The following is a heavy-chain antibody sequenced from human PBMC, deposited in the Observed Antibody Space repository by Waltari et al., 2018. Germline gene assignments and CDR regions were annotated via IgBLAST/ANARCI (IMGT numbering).Heavy chain of an antibody. D-gene: IGHD6-13*01. CDR2: INPNSGGT. CDR3: ARGRAAATTGFDY. CDR1: GYTFTGYY. Sequence: QVQLVQSGAEVKKPGASVKVSCKASGYTFTGYYMHWVRQAPGHGLEWMGRINPNSGGTNYAQKFQGRVTMTRETSISTAYMELSRLRSDDTAVYYCARGRAAATTGFDYWGQGTLVTVSS. V-gene: IGHV1-2*06. J-gene: IGHJ4*02.